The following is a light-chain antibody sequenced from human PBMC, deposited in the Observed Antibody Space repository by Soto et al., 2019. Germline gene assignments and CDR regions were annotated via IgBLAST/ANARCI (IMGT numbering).Light chain of an antibody. CDR3: QHRFNWPFT. J-gene: IGKJ3*01. CDR2: DAS. CDR1: QSVSSL. V-gene: IGKV3-11*01. Sequence: EIVLTQSPATLSLSPGERATLSCRASQSVSSLLAWYQQKPGQAPRLLIYDASNRATGIPARFSGSGSGTDFTLTISRLEPEDVAVYYCQHRFNWPFTFGPGTKVDIK.